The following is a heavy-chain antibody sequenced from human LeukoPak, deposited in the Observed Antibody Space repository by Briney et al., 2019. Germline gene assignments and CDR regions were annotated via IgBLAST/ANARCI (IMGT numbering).Heavy chain of an antibody. Sequence: SETLSLTCAVYGGSFSGYYWSWVPQPPGKGLEWIGEINHSGSTNYNPSLKSRVTISVDTSKNQFSLKLSSVTAADTAVYYCARGNYGGNSRDFDYWGQGTLVTVSS. CDR1: GGSFSGYY. D-gene: IGHD4-23*01. V-gene: IGHV4-34*01. CDR2: INHSGST. CDR3: ARGNYGGNSRDFDY. J-gene: IGHJ4*02.